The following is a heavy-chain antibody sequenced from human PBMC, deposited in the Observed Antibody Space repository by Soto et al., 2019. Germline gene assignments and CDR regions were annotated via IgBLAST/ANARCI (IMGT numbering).Heavy chain of an antibody. Sequence: VASVKVSCKASGCTFTGYYMHWVRQAPGQGLEWMGWINPNSGGTNYAQKFQGRVTMTRDTSISTAYMELSRLRSDDTAVYYCAREHYDILTGYYGLDYWGQGTLVTVSS. CDR3: AREHYDILTGYYGLDY. CDR2: INPNSGGT. J-gene: IGHJ4*02. CDR1: GCTFTGYY. D-gene: IGHD3-9*01. V-gene: IGHV1-2*02.